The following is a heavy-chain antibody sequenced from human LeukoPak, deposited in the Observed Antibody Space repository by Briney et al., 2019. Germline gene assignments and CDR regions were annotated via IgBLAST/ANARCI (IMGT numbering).Heavy chain of an antibody. D-gene: IGHD5-12*01. Sequence: SAGSLRLSCAASGFTFSSYSMNWVRQAPGKGLEWVSPISSSSSTIYYADPVKGRFTISRDNAKYSLYLQLNSPRDEDTAFCDSASDWLKLRSAVWGKGTTVTVSS. V-gene: IGHV3-21*01. CDR2: ISSSSSTI. J-gene: IGHJ6*04. CDR1: GFTFSSYS. CDR3: ASDWLKLRSAV.